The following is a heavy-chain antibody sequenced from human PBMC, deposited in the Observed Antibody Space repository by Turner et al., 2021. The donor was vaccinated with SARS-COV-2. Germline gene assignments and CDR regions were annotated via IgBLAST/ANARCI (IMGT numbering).Heavy chain of an antibody. CDR3: AKVVYTSRGYSGYDPSHLDY. Sequence: EVQLLESWVVFVHPGGSLILSCAALGFPFCSNAMSWVRQGPGKGLEWVSAISGNGGNTYYADHVKGRFTISRDNSKNTLYLKMNSLRDEDTAVYYCAKVVYTSRGYSGYDPSHLDYWGQGTLVTVSS. V-gene: IGHV3-23*01. CDR1: GFPFCSNA. J-gene: IGHJ4*02. CDR2: ISGNGGNT. D-gene: IGHD5-12*01.